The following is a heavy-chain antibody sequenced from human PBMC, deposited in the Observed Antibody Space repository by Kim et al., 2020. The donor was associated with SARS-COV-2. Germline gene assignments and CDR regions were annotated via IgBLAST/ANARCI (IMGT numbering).Heavy chain of an antibody. CDR3: AGGRGVAGPKRAGKLVYFDW. V-gene: IGHV4-34*01. CDR2: INHSGST. D-gene: IGHD6-19*01. Sequence: SETLSLTCAVYGGSFSGYYWSWIRQPPGKGLEWIGEINHSGSTNYNPSLKSRVTISVDTSKNQFSLKLSSVTAADTAVYYCAGGRGVAGPKRAGKLVYFDWWGQGALVTVSS. J-gene: IGHJ4*02. CDR1: GGSFSGYY.